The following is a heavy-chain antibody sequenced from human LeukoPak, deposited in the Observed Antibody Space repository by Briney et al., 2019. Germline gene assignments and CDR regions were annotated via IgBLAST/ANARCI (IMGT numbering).Heavy chain of an antibody. V-gene: IGHV1-2*06. CDR2: INPNSGAT. J-gene: IGHJ4*02. CDR1: GYTFTGYY. CDR3: ASFRSTPRADY. Sequence: ASVKVSCKASGYTFTGYYMHWVRQAPGQGLEWMGRINPNSGATNYAQKFQGRVTMTRDTSISTAYMELSRLRSDDTAVYYCASFRSTPRADYWGQGTLVTVSS. D-gene: IGHD2-15*01.